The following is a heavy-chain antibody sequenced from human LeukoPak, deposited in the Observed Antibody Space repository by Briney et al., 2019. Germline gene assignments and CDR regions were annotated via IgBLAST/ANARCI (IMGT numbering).Heavy chain of an antibody. CDR2: IWYDGSNK. V-gene: IGHV3-33*01. Sequence: GGSLRLSSAASGFTFSSYGMHWVRQAPGKGLEWVAVIWYDGSNKYYADSVKGRFTISRDNSKNTLYLQMNSLRAEDTAVYYCARSIRERRPFDIWGQGAMVTVSS. D-gene: IGHD3-10*01. CDR3: ARSIRERRPFDI. J-gene: IGHJ3*02. CDR1: GFTFSSYG.